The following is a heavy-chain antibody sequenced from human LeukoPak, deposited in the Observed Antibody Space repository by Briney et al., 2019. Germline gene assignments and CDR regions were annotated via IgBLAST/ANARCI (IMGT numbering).Heavy chain of an antibody. J-gene: IGHJ4*02. D-gene: IGHD1-7*01. V-gene: IGHV3-11*04. Sequence: GRSLRLSCAASGFTFSDYYMSWIRQAPGKGPEWVSYISSSGSTIYYADSVKGRFTISRDNAKNSLYLQMNSLRAEDTAVYYCASYRLELPDYWGQGTLVTVSS. CDR1: GFTFSDYY. CDR3: ASYRLELPDY. CDR2: ISSSGSTI.